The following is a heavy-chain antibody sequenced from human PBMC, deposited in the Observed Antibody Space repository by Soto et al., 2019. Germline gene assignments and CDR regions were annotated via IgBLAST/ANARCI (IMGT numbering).Heavy chain of an antibody. D-gene: IGHD3-16*01. CDR2: TRDKTNSYTT. V-gene: IGHV3-72*01. Sequence: EVQLVESGGGLVQPGGSLRLSCAASGFTFSDHYMAWVRQAPGKGLEWVGRTRDKTNSYTTEYAASVKGRFTISRDDSKSSLYLQMNCLKTEDTDVYYSARATVGTYYFDYWGQGTLVTVSS. CDR1: GFTFSDHY. J-gene: IGHJ4*02. CDR3: ARATVGTYYFDY.